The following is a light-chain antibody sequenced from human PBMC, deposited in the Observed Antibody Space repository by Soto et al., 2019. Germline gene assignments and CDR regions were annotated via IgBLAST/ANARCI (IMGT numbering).Light chain of an antibody. CDR2: GSS. J-gene: IGKJ1*01. CDR3: QHDDNSPWT. Sequence: EIVLTQSPDTLSLSPGERATLSCRASQSLSSRSLAWYPRKPGQAPRLLISGSSSRAADIPGRCSGSGSRTYFTLTINRLEPEDVAVYYYQHDDNSPWTFGQGTKVDIK. CDR1: QSLSSRS. V-gene: IGKV3-20*01.